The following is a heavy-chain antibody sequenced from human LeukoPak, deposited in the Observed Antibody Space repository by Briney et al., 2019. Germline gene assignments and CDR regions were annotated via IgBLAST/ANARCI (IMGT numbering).Heavy chain of an antibody. V-gene: IGHV1-69*05. Sequence: ASVKVSCKASGGTFSSYAFSWVRQAPGQGLEWMGGIIPIFGTANYAQKFQGRVTITTDESTSTAYMELSSLRSEDTAVYYCATNLPPYSGYAFRYWGQGTLVTVSS. CDR3: ATNLPPYSGYAFRY. J-gene: IGHJ4*02. D-gene: IGHD5-12*01. CDR2: IIPIFGTA. CDR1: GGTFSSYA.